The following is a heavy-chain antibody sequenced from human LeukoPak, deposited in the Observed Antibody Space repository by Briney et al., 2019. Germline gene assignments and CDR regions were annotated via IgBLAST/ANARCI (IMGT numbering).Heavy chain of an antibody. CDR2: IYYSGST. D-gene: IGHD2-15*01. V-gene: IGHV4-39*07. Sequence: PSETLSLTCTVSGGSISSSSYYWGWIRQPPGKGLEWIGSIYYSGSTYYNPSLKSRVTISVETSKNQFSLKLSSVTAADTAVYYCARSVVVVVAATPKDWFDPWGQGTLVTVSS. CDR3: ARSVVVVVAATPKDWFDP. CDR1: GGSISSSSYY. J-gene: IGHJ5*02.